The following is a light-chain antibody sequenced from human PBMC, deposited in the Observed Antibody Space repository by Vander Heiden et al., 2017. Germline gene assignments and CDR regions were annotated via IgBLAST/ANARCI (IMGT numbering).Light chain of an antibody. J-gene: IGKJ2*01. CDR3: MQGTHWPPNT. Sequence: DGVMNQSRLSLPVTLGQPASISCRSSQSLVYSDGNTYLNWFQQRPAQSPRRLICKVSNRDSGVPDRFSGSGSGTDFTLKISRVEAVDVGVYYCMQGTHWPPNTFGQGTKLEIK. CDR1: QSLVYSDGNTY. CDR2: KVS. V-gene: IGKV2-30*01.